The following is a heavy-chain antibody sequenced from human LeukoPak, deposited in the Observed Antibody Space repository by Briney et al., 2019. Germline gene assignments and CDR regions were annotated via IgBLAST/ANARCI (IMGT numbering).Heavy chain of an antibody. D-gene: IGHD3-3*01. V-gene: IGHV4-30-4*07. CDR3: ARDVLPYYDFWSGYYGGYDAFDI. CDR2: IYYSGST. CDR1: GGSISSGGYS. J-gene: IGHJ3*02. Sequence: SETLSLTCAVSGGSISSGGYSWSWIRQPPGKGLEWIGYIYYSGSTYYNPSLKSRVTISVDTSKNQFSLKLSSVTAADTAVYYCARDVLPYYDFWSGYYGGYDAFDIWGQGTMVTVSS.